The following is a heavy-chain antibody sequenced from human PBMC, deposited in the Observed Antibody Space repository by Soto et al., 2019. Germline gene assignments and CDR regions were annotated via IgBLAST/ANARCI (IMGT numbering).Heavy chain of an antibody. CDR2: IYYSGST. CDR1: GGSISSYY. V-gene: IGHV4-59*01. D-gene: IGHD2-15*01. Sequence: PSETLSLTCTVSGGSISSYYWSWIRQPPGKGLEWIGYIYYSGSTNYNPSLKSRVTISVDTSKNQFSLKLSSVTAADTAVYYCVRGLLVDYYYFDYWGQGTLVTVSS. J-gene: IGHJ4*02. CDR3: VRGLLVDYYYFDY.